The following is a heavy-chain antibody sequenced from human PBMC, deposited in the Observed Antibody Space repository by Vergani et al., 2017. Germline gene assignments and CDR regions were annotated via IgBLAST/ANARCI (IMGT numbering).Heavy chain of an antibody. CDR2: ISAYNGNT. J-gene: IGHJ3*02. CDR3: ARDPNGYYGSGSADDAFDI. D-gene: IGHD3-10*01. CDR1: GYTFTSYG. V-gene: IGHV1-18*01. Sequence: QVQLVQSGAEVKKPGASVKVSCKASGYTFTSYGISWVRQAPGQGLEWMGWISAYNGNTNYAQKLQGRVTMTTDTSTSTAYMELRSLRSDDTAVYYCARDPNGYYGSGSADDAFDIWGQGTMVTVSS.